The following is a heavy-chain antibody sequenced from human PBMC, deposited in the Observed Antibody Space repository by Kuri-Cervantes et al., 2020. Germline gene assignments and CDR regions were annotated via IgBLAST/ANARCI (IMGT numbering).Heavy chain of an antibody. CDR1: GFTFSSYI. CDR3: ARSGDYVAYDAFDI. V-gene: IGHV3-21*03. CDR2: INSRGSI. Sequence: ETLSLTCAASGFTFSSYIMNWVRQAPGKGLEWVSSINSRGSIDYADSVKGRFTISRDNAKNSLYLQMNSLRAEDTAVYYCARSGDYVAYDAFDIWGQGTMVTVSS. J-gene: IGHJ3*02. D-gene: IGHD4-17*01.